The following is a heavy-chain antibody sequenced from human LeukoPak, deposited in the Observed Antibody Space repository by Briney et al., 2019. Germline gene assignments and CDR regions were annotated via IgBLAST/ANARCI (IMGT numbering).Heavy chain of an antibody. Sequence: GGSLRLSCAASGFTFSSYSMDWVRQAPGKGREWGSDISSSSSTIYYADSVKGRFTISRDNAKNSLYLEMNSLRAEDTAVYSCARTYYDFWSGYYSHEGNPFDYWGQGTLVTVSS. V-gene: IGHV3-48*01. CDR1: GFTFSSYS. J-gene: IGHJ4*02. CDR2: ISSSSSTI. D-gene: IGHD3-3*01. CDR3: ARTYYDFWSGYYSHEGNPFDY.